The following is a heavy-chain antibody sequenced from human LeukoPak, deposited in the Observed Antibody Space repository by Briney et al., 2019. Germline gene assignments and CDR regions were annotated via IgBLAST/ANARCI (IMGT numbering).Heavy chain of an antibody. Sequence: VASLKVSCKASGYTFTGYYMHWVRQAPGQGLEWMGWINTNSGGTNYAQKFQGRVTMTRDTSISTAYMELSRLRSDDTAVYYCAKDFWSGPYGMDIWGQGTTVTVFS. J-gene: IGHJ6*02. CDR1: GYTFTGYY. D-gene: IGHD3-3*01. CDR2: INTNSGGT. V-gene: IGHV1-2*02. CDR3: AKDFWSGPYGMDI.